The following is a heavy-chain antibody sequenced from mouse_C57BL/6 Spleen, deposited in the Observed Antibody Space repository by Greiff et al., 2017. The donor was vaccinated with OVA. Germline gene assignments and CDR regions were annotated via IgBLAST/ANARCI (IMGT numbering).Heavy chain of an antibody. CDR1: GYAFTNYL. CDR2: INPGSGGT. J-gene: IGHJ2*01. Sequence: VQLQESGAELVRPGTSVKVSCKASGYAFTNYLIEWVKQRPGQGLEWIGVINPGSGGTNYNEKFKGKATLTADKSSSTAYMQLSSLTSEDSAVYFCARAKFYGSSFDYWGQGTTLTVSS. D-gene: IGHD1-1*01. V-gene: IGHV1-54*01. CDR3: ARAKFYGSSFDY.